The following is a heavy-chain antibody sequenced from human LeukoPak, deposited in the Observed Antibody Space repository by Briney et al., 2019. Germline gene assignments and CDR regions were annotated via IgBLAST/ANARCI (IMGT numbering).Heavy chain of an antibody. CDR1: GASISSYY. D-gene: IGHD1-14*01. CDR2: FQTTRST. Sequence: SETLSPTCTVSGASISSYYWSWIRQPAGKGLEWIGRFQTTRSTNYNPSLKSRVAMSVDTSKNQFSLKLSSVTAADTAVYYCARDPDPYYYYYMDVWGKGTTVTVSS. CDR3: ARDPDPYYYYYMDV. J-gene: IGHJ6*03. V-gene: IGHV4-4*07.